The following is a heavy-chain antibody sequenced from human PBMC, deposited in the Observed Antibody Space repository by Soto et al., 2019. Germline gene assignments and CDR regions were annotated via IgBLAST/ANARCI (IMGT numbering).Heavy chain of an antibody. CDR3: ARRESQGPIDY. V-gene: IGHV4-28*01. Sequence: QVQLQESGPGLVKPSDTLSLTCAVSGYSISSSNWWGWIRQPPGKGLGWIGYIYYSGTTYYNPSLKSRVAMAVDTSQNQFSLELTSVTAVDTAVYYCARRESQGPIDYWGQGTLVTVSS. J-gene: IGHJ4*02. CDR1: GYSISSSNW. CDR2: IYYSGTT. D-gene: IGHD1-26*01.